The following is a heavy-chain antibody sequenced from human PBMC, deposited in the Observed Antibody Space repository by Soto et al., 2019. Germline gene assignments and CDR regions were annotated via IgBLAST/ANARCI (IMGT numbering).Heavy chain of an antibody. D-gene: IGHD5-12*01. CDR1: GVSLSTSGVG. J-gene: IGHJ4*02. CDR3: AHRGSDYDFDY. V-gene: IGHV2-5*02. CDR2: IYWDDEK. Sequence: QITLKESGPTLVKPTQTLTLTCTFSGVSLSTSGVGVGWIRQPPGKALEWLALIYWDDEKRYSPSLKSRLTITKDTSKKQVVLTMTNMDPVDTATYYCAHRGSDYDFDYWGQGTLVTVSS.